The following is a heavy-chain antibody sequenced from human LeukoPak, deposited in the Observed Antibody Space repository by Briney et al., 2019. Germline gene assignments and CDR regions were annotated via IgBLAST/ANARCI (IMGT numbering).Heavy chain of an antibody. J-gene: IGHJ3*02. CDR3: ARSRGSYYAFDI. CDR2: IDWDDDK. D-gene: IGHD1-26*01. Sequence: SGPALVKPSQTLTLTCTFSGFSLSTSGMCVSWIRQPPGKALEWLARIDWDDDKYYSTSLKTRLTISKDTSKNQVVLTMTTMDPVDTATYFCARSRGSYYAFDIWGQGTMVTVSS. V-gene: IGHV2-70*11. CDR1: GFSLSTSGMC.